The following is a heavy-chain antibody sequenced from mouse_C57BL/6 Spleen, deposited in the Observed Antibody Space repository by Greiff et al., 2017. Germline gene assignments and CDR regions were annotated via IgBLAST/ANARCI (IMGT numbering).Heavy chain of an antibody. CDR1: GFTFSDSG. V-gene: IGHV5-17*01. J-gene: IGHJ4*01. D-gene: IGHD1-1*01. Sequence: EVKLMESGGGLVKPGGSLKLSCAASGFTFSDSGMHWVRQAPEKGLEWVAYISSGSSTIYYADTVKGRFTISRDNAKNTLFLQMTSLRSEDTAMYYCARRSLSGYAMDYWGQGTSVTVSS. CDR3: ARRSLSGYAMDY. CDR2: ISSGSSTI.